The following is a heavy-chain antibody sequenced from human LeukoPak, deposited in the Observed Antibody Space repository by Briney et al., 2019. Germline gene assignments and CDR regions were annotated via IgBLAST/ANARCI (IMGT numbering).Heavy chain of an antibody. J-gene: IGHJ4*02. Sequence: GGSLRLSCAASGFTFSSYAMSWVRQAPGKGLEWVSAISGSGGSTYYADSVKGRFTISRDNAKNSLYLQMNSLRAEDTAVYYCAGARAARPAGVRYWGQGTLVTVSS. V-gene: IGHV3-23*01. CDR3: AGARAARPAGVRY. CDR2: ISGSGGST. D-gene: IGHD6-6*01. CDR1: GFTFSSYA.